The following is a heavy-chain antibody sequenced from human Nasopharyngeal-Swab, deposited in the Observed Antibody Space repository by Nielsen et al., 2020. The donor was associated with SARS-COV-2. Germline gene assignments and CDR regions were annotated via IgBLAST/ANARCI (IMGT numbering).Heavy chain of an antibody. D-gene: IGHD2-15*01. J-gene: IGHJ5*02. V-gene: IGHV1-24*01. CDR1: GYTLTELS. CDR2: FDPEDGET. Sequence: ASVQISCKVSGYTLTELSMHWVRQAPAKGLEWMGGFDPEDGETIYAQKFQGRVTMTEDTSTDTAYMELSSLRSEDTAVYYCATAPAHCSGGSCYSNWFDPWGQGTLVTVSS. CDR3: ATAPAHCSGGSCYSNWFDP.